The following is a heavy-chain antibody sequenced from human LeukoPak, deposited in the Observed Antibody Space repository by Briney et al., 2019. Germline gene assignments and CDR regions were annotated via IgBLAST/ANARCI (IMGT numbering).Heavy chain of an antibody. Sequence: PSETLSLTCTVSGGSISSGSYYWSWIRQHPGKGLECIGFLYYGGATYYNPSLKSRVAISVDASKNQFSLKVSPVTAADTAVYYCASLGYFSYGVDVWGQGTTVTVSS. V-gene: IGHV4-31*03. D-gene: IGHD3-16*01. CDR2: LYYGGAT. CDR3: ASLGYFSYGVDV. CDR1: GGSISSGSYY. J-gene: IGHJ6*02.